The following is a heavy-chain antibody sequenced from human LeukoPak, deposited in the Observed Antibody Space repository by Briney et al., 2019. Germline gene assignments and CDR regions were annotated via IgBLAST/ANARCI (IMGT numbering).Heavy chain of an antibody. CDR2: ISSSSTST. CDR1: GFTFSDYY. D-gene: IGHD5-18*01. J-gene: IGHJ3*02. CDR3: ARDRGYKAFDI. V-gene: IGHV3-11*05. Sequence: PGGSLRLSCAASGFTFSDYYMSWIRQAPGKGLEWVSYISSSSTSTNYADSVKGRFAVSRDNAKNSLYLQMNSLRAEDTAVYYCARDRGYKAFDIWGQGTMVTVSS.